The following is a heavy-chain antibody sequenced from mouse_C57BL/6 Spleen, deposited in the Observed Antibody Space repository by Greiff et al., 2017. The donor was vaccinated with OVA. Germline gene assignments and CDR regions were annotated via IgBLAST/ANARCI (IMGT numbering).Heavy chain of an antibody. CDR1: GFSLSTFGMG. D-gene: IGHD1-1*01. CDR3: ARIEYYGSGGLYAMDY. J-gene: IGHJ4*01. CDR2: IWWDDDK. V-gene: IGHV8-8*01. Sequence: QVTLKESGPGILQPSQTLSLTCSFSGFSLSTFGMGVGWIRQPSGKGLEWLAHIWWDDDKYYNPALKSRLTISKDTSKNQVFLKIANVDTADTATYYGARIEYYGSGGLYAMDYWGQGTSVTVSS.